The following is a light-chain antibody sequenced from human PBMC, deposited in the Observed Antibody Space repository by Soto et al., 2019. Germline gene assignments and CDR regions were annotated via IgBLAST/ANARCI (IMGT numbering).Light chain of an antibody. V-gene: IGKV1-39*01. J-gene: IGKJ1*01. CDR2: AAS. CDR3: QQSYSTPTT. Sequence: DIQMTQSPSSLSASVGDRVTNTCRASQSISSYLNWYQQKPGKAPKLLIYAASSLQSGVPSRFSGSGSGTDFTLTISSLQPEDFATYYCQQSYSTPTTFGQGTKVDI. CDR1: QSISSY.